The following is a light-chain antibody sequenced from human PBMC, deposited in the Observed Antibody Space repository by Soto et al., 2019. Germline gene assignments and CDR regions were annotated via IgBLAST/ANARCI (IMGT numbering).Light chain of an antibody. CDR1: SSDVGSYNL. V-gene: IGLV2-23*03. Sequence: QSALTQPASVSGSPGQSITISCTGTSSDVGSYNLVSWYQQHPGKAPKVMIYEGSKRPSGVSNRFSGSKSGNTASLTISGLQAEYEADYYCCSYAGSSTFVVFGGGTKVTVL. CDR2: EGS. J-gene: IGLJ2*01. CDR3: CSYAGSSTFVV.